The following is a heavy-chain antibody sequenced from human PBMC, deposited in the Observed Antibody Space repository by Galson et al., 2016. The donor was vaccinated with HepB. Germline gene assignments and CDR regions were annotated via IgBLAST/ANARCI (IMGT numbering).Heavy chain of an antibody. D-gene: IGHD3-22*01. J-gene: IGHJ4*02. CDR3: TRDPGYYDSSGYYYPGPFD. V-gene: IGHV3-33*01. Sequence: SLRLSCAASGFTFSSYGMHWVRRAPGKGLEWVAMIWSDGSNKYYIDSVKGRFTISRDNFQNTLYLQMNSLRAEDTAVYYCTRDPGYYDSSGYYYPGPFDWGQGTLVTVSS. CDR1: GFTFSSYG. CDR2: IWSDGSNK.